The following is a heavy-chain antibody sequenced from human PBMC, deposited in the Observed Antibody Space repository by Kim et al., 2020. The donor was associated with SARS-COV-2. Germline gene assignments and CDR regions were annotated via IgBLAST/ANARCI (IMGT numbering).Heavy chain of an antibody. CDR1: GFDFDTFA. Sequence: GGSLRLSCEGSGFDFDTFAITWVRQAPGKGLEWVSRITAHNVVMYYANSVKGRFTASRDNSKAYLQMEGLRGEDTAIYYCAKGLQSLAYWVAMDVWGQGT. J-gene: IGHJ6*02. CDR2: ITAHNVVM. CDR3: AKGLQSLAYWVAMDV. D-gene: IGHD3-16*01. V-gene: IGHV3-23*01.